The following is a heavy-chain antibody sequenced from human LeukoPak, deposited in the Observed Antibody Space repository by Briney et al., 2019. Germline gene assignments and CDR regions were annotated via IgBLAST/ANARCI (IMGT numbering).Heavy chain of an antibody. V-gene: IGHV1-69*13. Sequence: ASVKVSCKASGGTFISYAISWVRQAPGQGLEWMGGIIPIFGTANYAQKFQGRVTITADESTSTAYMELSSLRSEDTAVYYCARVHPGGTGIPDYYYYYYGMDVWGQGTTVTVSS. CDR3: ARVHPGGTGIPDYYYYYYGMDV. J-gene: IGHJ6*02. CDR2: IIPIFGTA. D-gene: IGHD2-21*01. CDR1: GGTFISYA.